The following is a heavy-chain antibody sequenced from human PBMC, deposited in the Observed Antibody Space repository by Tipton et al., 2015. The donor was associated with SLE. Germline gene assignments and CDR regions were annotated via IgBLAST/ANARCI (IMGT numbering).Heavy chain of an antibody. CDR1: GGSISSYY. J-gene: IGHJ3*02. CDR3: AREGAFDI. CDR2: LYSSGTT. Sequence: TLSLTCTFSGGSISSYYWSWIRQPAGKGLEWIGRLYSSGTTNYYPSLKSRVTMSVDTSKNQFSLKLSSVTAADTAAYYCAREGAFDIWGQGTMVTVSS. V-gene: IGHV4-4*07.